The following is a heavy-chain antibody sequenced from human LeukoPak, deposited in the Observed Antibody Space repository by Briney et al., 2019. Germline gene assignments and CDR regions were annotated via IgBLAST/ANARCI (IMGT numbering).Heavy chain of an antibody. CDR2: IFYSGHI. CDR1: GDSINTYY. D-gene: IGHD3-22*01. Sequence: SETLSLTCTVSGDSINTYYWSWIRQPPGKGLEWIGFIFYSGHIKYNPSLQSRLTLPLDTSKSQFSLKLTSVTAADTAVYYCARHGPEYYDATGYYNFDSWSQGTLVTVSS. V-gene: IGHV4-59*08. J-gene: IGHJ4*02. CDR3: ARHGPEYYDATGYYNFDS.